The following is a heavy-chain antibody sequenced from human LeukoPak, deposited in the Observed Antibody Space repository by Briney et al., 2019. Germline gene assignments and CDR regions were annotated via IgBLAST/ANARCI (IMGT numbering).Heavy chain of an antibody. V-gene: IGHV3-21*01. D-gene: IGHD3-10*01. CDR3: AGGEAQWPPSRGQASPFDY. CDR2: ISSSSSYI. J-gene: IGHJ4*02. CDR1: GFTFSSYS. Sequence: GGSLRLSCAASGFTFSSYSMNWVRQAPGKGLEWVSSISSSSSYIYYADSVKGRFTISGDNAKNSLYLQMNSLRAEDTAVYYCAGGEAQWPPSRGQASPFDYWGQGTLVTVSS.